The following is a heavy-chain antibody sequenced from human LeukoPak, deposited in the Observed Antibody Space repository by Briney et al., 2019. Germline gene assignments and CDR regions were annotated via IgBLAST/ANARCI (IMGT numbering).Heavy chain of an antibody. CDR1: GGSFSGYY. Sequence: SETLSLTCAVYGGSFSGYYWSWIRQPPGKGLEWIGEINHSGSTNYNPSLKSRVTISVDTSKNQFSLKLSSVTAADAAVYYCARVYGDYDYWGQGTLVTVSS. V-gene: IGHV4-34*01. D-gene: IGHD4-17*01. J-gene: IGHJ4*02. CDR3: ARVYGDYDY. CDR2: INHSGST.